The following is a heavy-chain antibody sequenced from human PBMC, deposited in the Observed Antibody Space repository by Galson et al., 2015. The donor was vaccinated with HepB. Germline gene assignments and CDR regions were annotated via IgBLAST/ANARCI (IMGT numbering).Heavy chain of an antibody. V-gene: IGHV3-33*06. CDR3: AKDKFRRCSGGSCSPINWFDP. D-gene: IGHD2-15*01. Sequence: SLRLSCAASGFTFSSYGMHWVRQAPGKGLEWVAVIWYDGSNKYYADSVKGRFTISRDNSKNTLYLQMNSLRAEDTAVYYCAKDKFRRCSGGSCSPINWFDPWGQGALVTVSS. J-gene: IGHJ5*02. CDR1: GFTFSSYG. CDR2: IWYDGSNK.